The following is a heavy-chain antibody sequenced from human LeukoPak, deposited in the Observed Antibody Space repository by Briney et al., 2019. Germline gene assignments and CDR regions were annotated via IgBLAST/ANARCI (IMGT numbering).Heavy chain of an antibody. CDR2: IWYDGSNK. CDR1: GFTFSSYG. D-gene: IGHD4-23*01. V-gene: IGHV3-33*01. J-gene: IGHJ4*02. CDR3: AREVGSATVVTTFDYFDY. Sequence: GRSLRLSCAASGFTFSSYGMHWVRQAPGKGLEWVAVIWYDGSNKYYADSVKGRFTISRDNSKNTLYLQMNSLRAEDTAVYYCAREVGSATVVTTFDYFDYWGQGTLVTVSS.